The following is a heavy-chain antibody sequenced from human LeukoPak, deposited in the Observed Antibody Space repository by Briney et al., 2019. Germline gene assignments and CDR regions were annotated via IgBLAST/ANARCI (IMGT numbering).Heavy chain of an antibody. CDR2: INHSGST. D-gene: IGHD3-22*01. CDR3: ARHGISRIGAAVITTFRPIDY. V-gene: IGHV4-34*01. CDR1: GGSFSGYY. J-gene: IGHJ4*02. Sequence: SETLSLTCAVYGGSFSGYYWSWIRQPPGKGLEWIGEINHSGSTNYNPSLKSRVTISVDTSKNQFSLKLSSVTAADTAVYYCARHGISRIGAAVITTFRPIDYWGRGTLSPSPQ.